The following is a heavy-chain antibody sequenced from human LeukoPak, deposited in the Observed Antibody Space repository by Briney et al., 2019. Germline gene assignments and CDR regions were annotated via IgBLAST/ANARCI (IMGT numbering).Heavy chain of an antibody. D-gene: IGHD6-13*01. CDR3: AKGIRSSSWYCFDY. J-gene: IGHJ4*02. Sequence: GGSLRLSCAASGFTFSSYAMSWVRQAPGKGLEWVSVISGSGGTTYYADSVKGRFTISRDNSKNTLHLQMNSLRAEDTAVYYCAKGIRSSSWYCFDYWGQGTLVSVSS. V-gene: IGHV3-23*01. CDR2: ISGSGGTT. CDR1: GFTFSSYA.